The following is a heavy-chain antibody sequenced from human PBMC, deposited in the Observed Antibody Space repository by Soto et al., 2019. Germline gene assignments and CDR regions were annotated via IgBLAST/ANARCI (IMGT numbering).Heavy chain of an antibody. CDR3: ATSIAGAAPFDY. CDR1: GHTFSSYT. CDR2: ISTGSSYI. J-gene: IGHJ4*02. Sequence: EVQLVGSGGGLVKPGGSLRLSCAAAGHTFSSYTLNWIRQAPGKGLEWVSYISTGSSYIHYADSVRGRFTTSRDNAKKLLFLQMNSLRAEDTADYYCATSIAGAAPFDYWGQGTPVSVSS. V-gene: IGHV3-21*02. D-gene: IGHD3-3*02.